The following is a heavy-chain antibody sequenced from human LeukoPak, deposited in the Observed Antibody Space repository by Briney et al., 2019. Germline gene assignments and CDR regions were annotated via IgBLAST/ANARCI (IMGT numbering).Heavy chain of an antibody. J-gene: IGHJ4*02. V-gene: IGHV3-74*01. Sequence: GGSLRLSCSASGFTFSSFWMHWVRQAPGKGLVWVSHINTDGSSTNYADSVKGRFTISRDNAKNTLYLQMNSLRAEDTAVYYCARPYNYGDSRIDYWGRETLVTVSS. D-gene: IGHD4-17*01. CDR3: ARPYNYGDSRIDY. CDR2: INTDGSST. CDR1: GFTFSSFW.